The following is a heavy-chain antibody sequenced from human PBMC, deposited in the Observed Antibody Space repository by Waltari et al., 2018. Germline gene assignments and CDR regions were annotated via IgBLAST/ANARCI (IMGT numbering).Heavy chain of an antibody. D-gene: IGHD5-12*01. CDR1: GFTFSSYS. J-gene: IGHJ3*02. CDR3: ARCERWLQLCAFDI. Sequence: EVQLVESGGGLVQPGGSLRLSCAASGFTFSSYSMNWVRQAPGKGLEWVSYICSSISTIYYSDSVKGRFTISRDNAKNSLYLQMNSLRAEDTAVYYCARCERWLQLCAFDIWGQGTMVTVSS. V-gene: IGHV3-48*04. CDR2: ICSSISTI.